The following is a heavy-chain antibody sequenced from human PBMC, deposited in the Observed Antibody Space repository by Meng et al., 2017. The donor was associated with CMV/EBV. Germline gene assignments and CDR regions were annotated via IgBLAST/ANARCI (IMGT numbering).Heavy chain of an antibody. CDR1: GFTFSNYA. D-gene: IGHD3-10*01. V-gene: IGHV3-23*01. CDR3: AKFRQIRGVNWFDP. CDR2: ISGSGGST. J-gene: IGHJ5*02. Sequence: GGSLRLSCAASGFTFSNYAMSWVRQAPGKGLEWVSAISGSGGSTYYADSVKGRFTISRDNSKNTLYLQMNSLRAEDTAVYYCAKFRQIRGVNWFDPWGQGTLVTVSS.